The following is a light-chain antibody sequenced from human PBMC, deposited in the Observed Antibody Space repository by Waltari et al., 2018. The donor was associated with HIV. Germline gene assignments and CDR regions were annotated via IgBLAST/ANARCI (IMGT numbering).Light chain of an antibody. CDR1: KLGDKF. CDR3: QAWESSTVV. J-gene: IGLJ2*01. CDR2: QDS. Sequence: SYELTQPPSVSVSPGQTATITCSGDKLGDKFACWYQQKPGQSPVMVIYQDSKRPSGIPERFSGSNSGNSATLTISGTQPMDEADYYCQAWESSTVVFGGGTKLTVL. V-gene: IGLV3-1*01.